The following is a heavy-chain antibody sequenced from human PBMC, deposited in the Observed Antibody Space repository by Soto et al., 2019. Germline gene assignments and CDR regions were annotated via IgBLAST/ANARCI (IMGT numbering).Heavy chain of an antibody. J-gene: IGHJ4*02. CDR2: ISSTGGYI. D-gene: IGHD2-2*01. CDR1: GFTFSSYS. Sequence: EVQLVESGGGLVKPGGSLRLSCAASGFTFSSYSVNWVRQAPGKGLEWVSSISSTGGYIYYADSMKGRFTISRDNAKNSLYLQMNSLRAEDTAVYYCARGGSVGYCRGTNCYVSFDYWGQGTLVTVAS. V-gene: IGHV3-21*01. CDR3: ARGGSVGYCRGTNCYVSFDY.